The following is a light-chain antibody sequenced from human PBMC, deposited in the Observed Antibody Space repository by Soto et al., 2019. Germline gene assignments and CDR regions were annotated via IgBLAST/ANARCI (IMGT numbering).Light chain of an antibody. J-gene: IGLJ2*01. V-gene: IGLV1-47*01. Sequence: QSVLTQPPSASGTPGQRVTISCSGSSSNIGSNYVYWYQQLPGSAPKLLIYRNDQRPSGVPDRFSASKSGTAASLAISGLRSEDEADYHCAAWDDSLSAVVFSGGTKLTVL. CDR3: AAWDDSLSAVV. CDR1: SSNIGSNY. CDR2: RND.